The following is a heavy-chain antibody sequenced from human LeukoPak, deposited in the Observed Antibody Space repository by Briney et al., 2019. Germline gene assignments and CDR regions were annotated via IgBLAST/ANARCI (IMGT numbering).Heavy chain of an antibody. J-gene: IGHJ4*02. CDR3: ARASWVSDPDAVR. CDR1: GISFRNYA. D-gene: IGHD3-10*01. CDR2: LRGNDET. Sequence: PGGSLRLSCAASGISFRNYAMRWVRQAPARGPEWVSSLRGNDETFYADSVKGRFTLSRDDSRNTVYLQLNNLRVEDTAIYYCARASWVSDPDAVRWGQGTQVTVSS. V-gene: IGHV3-23*01.